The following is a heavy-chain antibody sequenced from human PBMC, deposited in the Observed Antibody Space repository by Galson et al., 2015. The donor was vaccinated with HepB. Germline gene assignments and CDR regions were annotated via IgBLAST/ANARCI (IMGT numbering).Heavy chain of an antibody. CDR2: IWYDGSNK. J-gene: IGHJ4*02. Sequence: SLRLSCAASGFTFSSYGMHWVRQAPGKGLEWVAVIWYDGSNKYYADSVKGRFTISRDNSKNTLYLQMNSLRAEDTAVYYCARPYYYDSSGYYYWGQGTLVTVSS. V-gene: IGHV3-33*08. CDR3: ARPYYYDSSGYYY. CDR1: GFTFSSYG. D-gene: IGHD3-22*01.